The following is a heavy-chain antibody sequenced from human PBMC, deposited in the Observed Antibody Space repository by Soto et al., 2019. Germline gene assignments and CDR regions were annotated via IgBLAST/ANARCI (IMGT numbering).Heavy chain of an antibody. CDR1: GFTVSSNY. D-gene: IGHD2-21*02. Sequence: EVQLVESGGGLVQPGGSLRLSCAASGFTVSSNYMSWVRQAPGKGLEWVSVIYSGGSTYYADSVKGRSTISRDNSKNTRYLQMNSLRAEDTAVYYCARGMGVVTPHNWGQGTLVTVSS. CDR2: IYSGGST. CDR3: ARGMGVVTPHN. V-gene: IGHV3-66*01. J-gene: IGHJ4*02.